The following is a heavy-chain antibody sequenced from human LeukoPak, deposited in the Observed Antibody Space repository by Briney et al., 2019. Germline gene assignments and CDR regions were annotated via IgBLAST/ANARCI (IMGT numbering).Heavy chain of an antibody. CDR3: ARDEESGYSYGYVGWFDP. V-gene: IGHV3-7*01. CDR2: INQDGSEK. CDR1: EFTFSSYW. Sequence: PGGSLRLSCAASEFTFSSYWMSWVRQAPGKGLEWVANINQDGSEKYYVDSVKGRFTISRGNAKNSLYLQMNSLRAEDTAVYYCARDEESGYSYGYVGWFDPWGQGTLVTVSS. D-gene: IGHD5-18*01. J-gene: IGHJ5*02.